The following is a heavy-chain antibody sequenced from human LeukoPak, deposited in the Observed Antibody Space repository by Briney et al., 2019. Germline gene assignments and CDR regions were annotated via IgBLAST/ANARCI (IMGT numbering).Heavy chain of an antibody. CDR3: ARGRVSSSTWYSTYYYYFYMDV. J-gene: IGHJ6*03. D-gene: IGHD1-1*01. CDR1: GGSFSGYY. V-gene: IGHV4-59*01. Sequence: SETLSLTCAVYGGSFSGYYWSWIRQPPGKGLEGIGYVYHTGSTNFNPSLNGRVSISRDTTKNLFSLRLRSVTAADTAVYFCARGRVSSSTWYSTYYYYFYMDVWGKGTTVTVSS. CDR2: VYHTGST.